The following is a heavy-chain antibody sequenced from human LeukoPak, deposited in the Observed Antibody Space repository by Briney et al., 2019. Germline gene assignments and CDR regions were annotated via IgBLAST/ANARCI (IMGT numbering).Heavy chain of an antibody. CDR3: AREVGIITMVRGVDGGNWFDP. CDR2: TNTNTGNP. Sequence: ASVKVSCKASGYTFTSYAMNWVRQAPGQGLEWMGWTNTNTGNPTYAQGFTGRFVFSLDTSVSTAYLQISSLKAEDTAVYYCAREVGIITMVRGVDGGNWFDPWGQGTLVTVSS. CDR1: GYTFTSYA. J-gene: IGHJ5*02. D-gene: IGHD3-10*01. V-gene: IGHV7-4-1*02.